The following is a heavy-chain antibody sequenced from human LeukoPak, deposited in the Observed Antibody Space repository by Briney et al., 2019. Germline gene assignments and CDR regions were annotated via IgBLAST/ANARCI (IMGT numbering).Heavy chain of an antibody. V-gene: IGHV4-34*01. CDR2: INHSGST. Sequence: SETLSLTCAVYGGSFSGYYWSWIRQPPGKGLEWIGEINHSGSTNYNPSLKSRVTISVDTSKNQFSLRLSSVTAADTAVYYCARRVTYYYGSGTMAYFDYWGQGTLVTVSS. CDR3: ARRVTYYYGSGTMAYFDY. CDR1: GGSFSGYY. J-gene: IGHJ4*02. D-gene: IGHD3-10*01.